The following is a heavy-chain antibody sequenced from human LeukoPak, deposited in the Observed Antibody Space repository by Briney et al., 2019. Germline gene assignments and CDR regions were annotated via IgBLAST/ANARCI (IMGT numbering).Heavy chain of an antibody. Sequence: GASLQISCQGSGSSFTSYWIGWVRQLPGKGLEWMGIIYPGDSDTRYSPSFQGQVTISADKSISTAHLQWSSLKASDTAMYYCARRGSGWYWYYWGEGTVVTVSS. J-gene: IGHJ4*02. CDR3: ARRGSGWYWYY. D-gene: IGHD6-19*01. CDR2: IYPGDSDT. CDR1: GSSFTSYW. V-gene: IGHV5-51*01.